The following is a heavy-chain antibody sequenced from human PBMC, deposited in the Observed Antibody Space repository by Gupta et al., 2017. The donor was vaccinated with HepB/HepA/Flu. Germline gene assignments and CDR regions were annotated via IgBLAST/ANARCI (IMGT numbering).Heavy chain of an antibody. CDR1: GGTFSSYA. CDR3: ARAGYCSSTSCYRYYYYYMDV. J-gene: IGHJ6*03. Sequence: QVQLVQSGAEVKKPGSSVKVSCKASGGTFSSYAISWVRQAPGQGLEWMGGIIPIFGTANYAQKFQGRVTITADESTSTAYMELSSLRSEDTAVYYCARAGYCSSTSCYRYYYYYMDVWGKGTTVTVSS. CDR2: IIPIFGTA. D-gene: IGHD2-2*03. V-gene: IGHV1-69*01.